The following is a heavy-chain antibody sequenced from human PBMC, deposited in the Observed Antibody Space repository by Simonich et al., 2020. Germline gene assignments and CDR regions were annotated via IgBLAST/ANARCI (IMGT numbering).Heavy chain of an antibody. D-gene: IGHD5-12*01. J-gene: IGHJ4*02. CDR2: IYYSGST. Sequence: QVQLQESGPGLVKPSETLSLTCTVSGGSISSYYCSWIRQPPGRGLEWIGYIYYSGSTNYNPSRKSRVTISVDTSKNQFSLKLSSVTAADTAVYYCARHDRWLQFYFDYWGQGTLVTVSS. V-gene: IGHV4-59*08. CDR1: GGSISSYY. CDR3: ARHDRWLQFYFDY.